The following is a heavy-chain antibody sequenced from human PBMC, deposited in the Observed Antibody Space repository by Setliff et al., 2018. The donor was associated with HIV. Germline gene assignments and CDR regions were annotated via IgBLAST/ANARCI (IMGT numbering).Heavy chain of an antibody. CDR3: ARGFCSGGTCFDY. CDR2: IYYSGST. Sequence: SETLSLTCTVSGGSISSHYWSWIRQPPGKGLEWIGSIYYSGSTNYNPSLKSRVTISVDTSKNQFSLRLSSVTAADTAVYYCARGFCSGGTCFDYWGQGTLVTVSS. CDR1: GGSISSHY. J-gene: IGHJ4*02. D-gene: IGHD2-15*01. V-gene: IGHV4-59*11.